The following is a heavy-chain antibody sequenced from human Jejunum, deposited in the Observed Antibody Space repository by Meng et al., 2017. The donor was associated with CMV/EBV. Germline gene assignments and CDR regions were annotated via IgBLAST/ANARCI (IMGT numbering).Heavy chain of an antibody. CDR3: AKIREYGDHYFDY. V-gene: IGHV1-2*02. J-gene: IGHJ4*02. D-gene: IGHD4-17*01. CDR1: GYIFTDHY. Sequence: QVQLVQSGAEVKKPGASVKVSCKASGYIFTDHYMHWVRQAPGQGLEWMGWINPNSGVTTYAQKFQGRVTMTRDTSIRTAYMELSSLRSDDTAVYYCAKIREYGDHYFDYWGQGTLVTVSS. CDR2: INPNSGVT.